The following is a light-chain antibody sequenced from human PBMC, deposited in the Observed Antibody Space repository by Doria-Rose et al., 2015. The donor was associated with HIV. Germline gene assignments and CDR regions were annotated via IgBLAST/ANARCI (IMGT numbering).Light chain of an antibody. V-gene: IGKV4-1*01. CDR3: QQYYDTPS. Sequence: TQSPESLGMSLGERATLSCKSNQSLLYTSKNYLAWYQQKPGQPPKWLIYWASTRQPGVPARFSGSGSGTDFTLTISSLEAEDVAVYYCQQYYDTPSSGPGTTVDIK. CDR1: QSLLYTSKNY. J-gene: IGKJ3*01. CDR2: WAS.